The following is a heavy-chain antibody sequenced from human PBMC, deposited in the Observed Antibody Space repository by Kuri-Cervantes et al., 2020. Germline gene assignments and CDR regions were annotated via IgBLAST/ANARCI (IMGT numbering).Heavy chain of an antibody. CDR2: ISYDGSNK. V-gene: IGHV3-30-3*01. CDR1: GFTFSSYA. J-gene: IGHJ4*02. Sequence: GESLKISCAASGFTFSSYAMHWVRQAPGKGLEWVAVISYDGSNKYYADFVKGRFTISRDNSKNTLYLQMNSLRAEDTAVYYCARVLGGIDYWGQGTLVTVSS. CDR3: ARVLGGIDY. D-gene: IGHD3-16*01.